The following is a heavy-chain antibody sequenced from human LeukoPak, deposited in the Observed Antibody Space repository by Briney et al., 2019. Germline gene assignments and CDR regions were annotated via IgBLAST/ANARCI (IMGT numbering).Heavy chain of an antibody. D-gene: IGHD3-9*01. CDR3: AKATIYDILTGPDYYYYYYMDV. CDR1: GFTFSDYY. Sequence: GGSLRLSCAASGFTFSDYYMSWIRQAPGKGLEWVSYISSSGSTIYYADSVKGRFTISRDNAKNSLYLQMNSLRAEDTAVYYCAKATIYDILTGPDYYYYYYMDVWGKGTTVTISS. J-gene: IGHJ6*03. CDR2: ISSSGSTI. V-gene: IGHV3-11*01.